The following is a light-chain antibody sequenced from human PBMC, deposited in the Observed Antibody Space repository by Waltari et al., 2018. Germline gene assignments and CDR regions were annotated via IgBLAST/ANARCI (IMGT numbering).Light chain of an antibody. CDR3: QQRSNWPHTA. Sequence: EIVLTQSPATLSLSPGERATLSCRASQSFSSYLAWYQQKPGQAPRLLIYDASNRATGIPARFSGSGSGTDFTLTISSLEPEDFAVYYCQQRSNWPHTAFGGGTKVEIK. V-gene: IGKV3-11*01. CDR1: QSFSSY. CDR2: DAS. J-gene: IGKJ4*01.